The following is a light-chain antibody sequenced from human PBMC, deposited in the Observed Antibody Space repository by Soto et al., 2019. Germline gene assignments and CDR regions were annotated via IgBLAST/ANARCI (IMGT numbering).Light chain of an antibody. CDR3: QQSYKTPHT. V-gene: IGKV1-39*01. J-gene: IGKJ2*01. CDR1: QGVSDY. CDR2: AAS. Sequence: DIQMTQSPSSLSASVGDRVTITCRASQGVSDYLLWYQQRQGTAPKLLLDAASILLSGLPSRFSGSGSGTNFTLTISSLQPEDFATYYCQQSYKTPHTFGQGTKLETK.